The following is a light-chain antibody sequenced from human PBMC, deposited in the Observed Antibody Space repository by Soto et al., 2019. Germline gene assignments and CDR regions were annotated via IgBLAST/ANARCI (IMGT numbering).Light chain of an antibody. V-gene: IGKV4-1*01. CDR1: QTVLSSSNNRNY. CDR2: WSS. CDR3: HQHYDLPT. J-gene: IGKJ5*01. Sequence: DIVMTQSPDSLAVSLGERATINCKSSQTVLSSSNNRNYLVWYQQKSGQPPKLLIYWSSTRASGVPDRFTGSGSGTDFTLTISNIQAEDVGIDYCHQHYDLPTFGQGTRLEL.